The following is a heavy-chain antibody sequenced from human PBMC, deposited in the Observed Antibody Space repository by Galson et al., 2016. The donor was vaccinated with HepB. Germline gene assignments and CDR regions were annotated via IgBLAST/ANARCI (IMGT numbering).Heavy chain of an antibody. V-gene: IGHV4-4*02. Sequence: ETLSLTCAVSGGSISSSNWWTWVRQPPGKGLEWIGEIYHSGTTHYNPSLESRVTISVDKSKSQFSLKLNSVTAADTAVYYCARNSGGSYLGWFDPWGQGTLVTVSS. D-gene: IGHD1-26*01. J-gene: IGHJ5*02. CDR1: GGSISSSNW. CDR3: ARNSGGSYLGWFDP. CDR2: IYHSGTT.